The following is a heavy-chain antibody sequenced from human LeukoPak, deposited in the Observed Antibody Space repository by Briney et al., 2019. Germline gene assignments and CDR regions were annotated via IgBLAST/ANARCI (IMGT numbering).Heavy chain of an antibody. D-gene: IGHD6-19*01. CDR3: AKDEGSGWYYFDY. Sequence: PGGSLRLSCVASGFTFSGYAMSWVRQSAGKGREGVSTISGSGVSTYYADSVKGRFTISRDTSKNAVYLQMNSLRAEDTAVYYCAKDEGSGWYYFDYWGQGSLVTVPS. J-gene: IGHJ4*02. CDR1: GFTFSGYA. CDR2: ISGSGVST. V-gene: IGHV3-23*01.